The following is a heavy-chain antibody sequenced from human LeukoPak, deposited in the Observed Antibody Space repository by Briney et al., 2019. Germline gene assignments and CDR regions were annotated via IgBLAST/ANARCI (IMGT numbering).Heavy chain of an antibody. V-gene: IGHV1-46*01. CDR3: ARRLVTTTNFDL. Sequence: ASVKVSCKASGYTFTSYYMHWVRQAPGQGLEWMGIINLSVGSTSYAQKFQGRVTMTRDTSTSTVYMDLSSLRSEDTAVYYCARRLVTTTNFDLWGRGTLVTVSS. J-gene: IGHJ2*01. CDR2: INLSVGST. CDR1: GYTFTSYY. D-gene: IGHD3-22*01.